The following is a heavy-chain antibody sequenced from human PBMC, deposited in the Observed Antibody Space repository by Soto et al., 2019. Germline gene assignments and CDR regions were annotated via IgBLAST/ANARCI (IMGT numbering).Heavy chain of an antibody. D-gene: IGHD3-22*01. V-gene: IGHV3-30-3*01. Sequence: QVQLVESGGGVVQPGRSLRLSCAASGFTFSSYAMHWVRQAPGKGLEWVAVISYDGSNKYYADSVKGRFTISRDNSKNTLYLQMNSLRAEDTAVYYCARDGVVVIRGYFQHWGQGTLVTVSS. J-gene: IGHJ1*01. CDR3: ARDGVVVIRGYFQH. CDR2: ISYDGSNK. CDR1: GFTFSSYA.